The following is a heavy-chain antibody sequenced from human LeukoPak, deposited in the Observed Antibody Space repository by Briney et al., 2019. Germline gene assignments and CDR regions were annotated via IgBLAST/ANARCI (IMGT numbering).Heavy chain of an antibody. J-gene: IGHJ4*02. Sequence: PGGSLRLSCAASGFIFSNYGMHWVRQAPGKRLEWVAVIWNDGSETFHADSVKGRFRIARDNSKNTLYLQMNSLRDEDTAVYYCARVYGSSWYYFDSWGQGTLVTVSS. CDR3: ARVYGSSWYYFDS. CDR2: IWNDGSET. D-gene: IGHD6-13*01. CDR1: GFIFSNYG. V-gene: IGHV3-33*01.